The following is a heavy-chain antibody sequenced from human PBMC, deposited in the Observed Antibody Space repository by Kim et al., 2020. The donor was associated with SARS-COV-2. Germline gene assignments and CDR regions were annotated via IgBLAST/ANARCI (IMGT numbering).Heavy chain of an antibody. Sequence: ASVKVSCKASGYTFTSYAMNWVRQAPGQGLEWMGWINTNTGNPTYAQGFTGRFVFSLDTSVSTAYLQISSLKAEDTAVYYCASRPLGATWPLPFDYWGQGTLVTVSS. CDR3: ASRPLGATWPLPFDY. D-gene: IGHD1-26*01. V-gene: IGHV7-4-1*02. J-gene: IGHJ4*02. CDR2: INTNTGNP. CDR1: GYTFTSYA.